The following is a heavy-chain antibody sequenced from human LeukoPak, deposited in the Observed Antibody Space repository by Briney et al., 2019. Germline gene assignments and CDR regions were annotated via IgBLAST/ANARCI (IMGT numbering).Heavy chain of an antibody. J-gene: IGHJ6*02. CDR2: IYYSGST. Sequence: SETLSLTCTVSGGSISSYYWSWIRQPPGKGLEWIGYIYYSGSTNYNPSLKSRVTISVDTSKNQFSLKLSSVTAADTAVYYCARHSGPPPPWWIQLWENPYYYGMDVWGQGTTVTVS. CDR1: GGSISSYY. CDR3: ARHSGPPPPWWIQLWENPYYYGMDV. D-gene: IGHD5-18*01. V-gene: IGHV4-59*08.